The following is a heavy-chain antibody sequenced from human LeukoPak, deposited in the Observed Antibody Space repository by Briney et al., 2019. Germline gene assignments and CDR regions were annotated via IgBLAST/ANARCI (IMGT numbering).Heavy chain of an antibody. CDR3: ARMGSDFLWGTTHYFFDY. Sequence: PGGSLRLSCAVSGFSFETYRMTWVRQAPGKGLEWVANVKVDGSDKNYVDSVKGRFTISRDNAKNSVYLQMNSLRVGDTAVYYCARMGSDFLWGTTHYFFDYWGQGTLVTVSS. CDR1: GFSFETYR. CDR2: VKVDGSDK. J-gene: IGHJ4*02. D-gene: IGHD3-16*01. V-gene: IGHV3-7*01.